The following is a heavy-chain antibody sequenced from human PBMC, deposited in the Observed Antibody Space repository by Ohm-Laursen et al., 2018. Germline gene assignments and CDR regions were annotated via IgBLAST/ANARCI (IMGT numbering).Heavy chain of an antibody. CDR2: IYYSGST. J-gene: IGHJ5*02. CDR1: GGSISSYY. V-gene: IGHV4-59*12. Sequence: SDTLSLTWTVSGGSISSYYWSWIRQPPGKGLEWIGYIYYSGSTNYNPSLKSRVTISVDTSKNQFSLKLSSVTAADTAVYYCARELGTTKISVFRGDARFDPWGQGSLVTVSS. D-gene: IGHD3-10*01. CDR3: ARELGTTKISVFRGDARFDP.